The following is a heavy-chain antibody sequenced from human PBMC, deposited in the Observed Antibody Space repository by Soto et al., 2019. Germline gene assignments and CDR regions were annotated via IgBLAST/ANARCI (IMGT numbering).Heavy chain of an antibody. D-gene: IGHD3-3*01. V-gene: IGHV4-59*01. CDR2: IYYSGST. J-gene: IGHJ6*02. CDR1: GGSISSYY. Sequence: SETLSLTCTVSGGSISSYYWSWIRQPPGKGLEWIGYIYYSGSTNYNPSLKSRVTISVDTSKNQFSLKLSSVTAADTAVYYCARRTKFLEWPAEEYYYYYGMDVWGQGTTVTVSS. CDR3: ARRTKFLEWPAEEYYYYYGMDV.